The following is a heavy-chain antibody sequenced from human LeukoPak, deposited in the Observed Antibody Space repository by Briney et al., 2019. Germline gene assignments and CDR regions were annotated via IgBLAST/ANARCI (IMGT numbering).Heavy chain of an antibody. CDR1: GYTFTSYD. Sequence: ASVKVSCKASGYTFTSYDINWVRQATGQGLEWMGWMNPNSGNTGYAQKFQGRITITRNTSIRTAYMELSSLRSEDTAVYYCARDRGGPSSRNDAFDIWGQGTMVTVSS. CDR2: MNPNSGNT. CDR3: ARDRGGPSSRNDAFDI. V-gene: IGHV1-8*03. J-gene: IGHJ3*02.